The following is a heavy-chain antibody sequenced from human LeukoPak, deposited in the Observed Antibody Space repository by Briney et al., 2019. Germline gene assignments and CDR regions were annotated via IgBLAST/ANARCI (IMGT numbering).Heavy chain of an antibody. CDR3: ARGREDIWKRLRGFDY. Sequence: KPSETLSLTCTVSGSSISSGDYWGWIRPPPGKGLEWIGNIYHSGSTYYNPSLKSRVTISVDTSKNQFSLKLSSVTAADTAIYYCARGREDIWKRLRGFDYWGQGTLVTVSS. J-gene: IGHJ4*02. V-gene: IGHV4-38-2*02. CDR1: GSSISSGDY. D-gene: IGHD1-20*01. CDR2: IYHSGST.